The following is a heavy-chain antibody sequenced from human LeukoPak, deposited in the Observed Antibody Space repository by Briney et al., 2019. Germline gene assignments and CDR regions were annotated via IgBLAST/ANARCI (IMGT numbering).Heavy chain of an antibody. Sequence: RGSLRLSCAASGFTFSSYAMHWVRQAPGKGLEWVAVISYDGSNKYYADSVKGRFTISRDNSKNTLYLQMNSLRAEDTAVYYCARGGSYGYRIFDYWGQGTLVTVSS. J-gene: IGHJ4*02. D-gene: IGHD5-18*01. CDR1: GFTFSSYA. CDR3: ARGGSYGYRIFDY. V-gene: IGHV3-30-3*01. CDR2: ISYDGSNK.